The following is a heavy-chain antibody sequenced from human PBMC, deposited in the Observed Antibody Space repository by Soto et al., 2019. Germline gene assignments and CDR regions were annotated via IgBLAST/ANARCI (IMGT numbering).Heavy chain of an antibody. V-gene: IGHV1-2*02. Sequence: QVQLVQSGAEVKKPGASVKVSCKASGYTFTGYYMHWVRQAPGQGLEWMGWINPNSGGTNYAQKYQGRVTMTRETSISTAYMELSRLRSDDTAVYYCARVRAATGRWAFDIWGQGTMVTVSS. J-gene: IGHJ3*02. CDR2: INPNSGGT. CDR1: GYTFTGYY. CDR3: ARVRAATGRWAFDI. D-gene: IGHD6-25*01.